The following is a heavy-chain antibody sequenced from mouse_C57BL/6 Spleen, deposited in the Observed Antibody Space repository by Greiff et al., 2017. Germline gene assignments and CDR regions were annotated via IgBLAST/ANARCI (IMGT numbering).Heavy chain of an antibody. CDR3: ARKGAQGVFDY. CDR1: GFTFSSYG. J-gene: IGHJ2*01. CDR2: ISSGGSYT. V-gene: IGHV5-6*01. Sequence: EVHLVESGGDLVKPGGSLKLSCAASGFTFSSYGMSWVRQTPDKRLEWVATISSGGSYTYYPDSVKGRFTISRDNAKNTLYLQMSSLKSEDTAMYYCARKGAQGVFDYWGQGTTLTVSS. D-gene: IGHD3-2*02.